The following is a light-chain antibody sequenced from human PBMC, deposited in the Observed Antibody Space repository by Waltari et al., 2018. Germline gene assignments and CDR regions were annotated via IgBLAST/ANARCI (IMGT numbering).Light chain of an antibody. CDR2: VNR. V-gene: IGLV1-40*01. J-gene: IGLJ3*02. CDR3: QAYDSSLSGRV. Sequence: QSVLTQPPSVSGAPGQTVTISCTGSSSNIGAGYDVPWYQQLPRTVPKLLIYVNRNRPSGVPDRFSGSRSGTSASLAITGLRPEDEADYYCQAYDSSLSGRVFGGGTRVTVL. CDR1: SSNIGAGYD.